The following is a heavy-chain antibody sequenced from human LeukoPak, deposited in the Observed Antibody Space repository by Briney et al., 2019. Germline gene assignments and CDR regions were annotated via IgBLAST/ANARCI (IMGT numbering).Heavy chain of an antibody. CDR3: ATLVDTSMGYYFDY. D-gene: IGHD5-18*01. V-gene: IGHV3-11*01. CDR1: GFTFSDSY. J-gene: IGHJ4*02. Sequence: GGSLRLSCAASGFTFSDSYMSWIRQAPGKGLEWTSYISDSGNTVYYADSMKGRFTISRDNAKNSLYLQMNNLRAEDTAVYYCATLVDTSMGYYFDYWGQGTLVTVSS. CDR2: ISDSGNTV.